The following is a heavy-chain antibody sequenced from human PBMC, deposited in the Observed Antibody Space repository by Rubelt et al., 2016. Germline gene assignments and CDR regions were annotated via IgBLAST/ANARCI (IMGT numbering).Heavy chain of an antibody. CDR3: ARSPRYDFEDNWFDP. CDR1: GYTFTSYY. J-gene: IGHJ5*02. V-gene: IGHV1-46*01. Sequence: QVQLVQSGAEVKKPGASVKVSCKASGYTFTSYYMHWVRQAPGQGLEWMGIINPSGGSTSYAQKFQGRGTMTRDTSTSTGYMELSSLRSEDTAVYYCARSPRYDFEDNWFDPWGQGTLVTVSS. CDR2: INPSGGST. D-gene: IGHD3-3*01.